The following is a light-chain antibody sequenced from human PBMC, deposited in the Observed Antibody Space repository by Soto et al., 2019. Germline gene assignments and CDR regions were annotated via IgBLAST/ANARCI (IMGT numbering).Light chain of an antibody. CDR1: QNVDSTY. Sequence: DIVLTQSPGTLSLSPGERATLSCRASQNVDSTYLAWYQQKPGQAPRLVIYGSTRRAPGVPDRFSGSGSGTDFTISISRLDPEDFAVYFCHQYGCSTQYSFGPGTNVDIK. V-gene: IGKV3-20*01. J-gene: IGKJ2*01. CDR2: GST. CDR3: HQYGCSTQYS.